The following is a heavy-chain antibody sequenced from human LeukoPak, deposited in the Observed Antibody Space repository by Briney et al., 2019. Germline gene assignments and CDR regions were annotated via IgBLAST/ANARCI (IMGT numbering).Heavy chain of an antibody. J-gene: IGHJ5*02. D-gene: IGHD2-2*01. CDR3: ARDIVVVPAAHSWFDP. V-gene: IGHV4-39*02. CDR2: IYYSGST. CDR1: GGSISSSSYY. Sequence: SETLSLTCTVSGGSISSSSYYWGWIRQPPGKGLEWIGSIYYSGSTYYNPSLKSRVTISVDTSKNQFSLKLSSVTAADTAVYYCARDIVVVPAAHSWFDPWGQGTLVTVSS.